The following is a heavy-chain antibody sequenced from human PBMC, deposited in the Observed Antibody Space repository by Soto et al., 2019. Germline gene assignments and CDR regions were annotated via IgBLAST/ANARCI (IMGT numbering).Heavy chain of an antibody. J-gene: IGHJ4*01. D-gene: IGHD6-19*01. Sequence: HPGGSLRLSCPASGFSFNLYGMHWVRQAPGRGLEWVTLVSGDGTKTYYTDSVKGRFTVSRDNSKNSLYLQMNSLRPEDTAVYYCAKPIAVAGTGHFDYWGHGTLVTVSS. V-gene: IGHV3-30*18. CDR1: GFSFNLYG. CDR3: AKPIAVAGTGHFDY. CDR2: VSGDGTKT.